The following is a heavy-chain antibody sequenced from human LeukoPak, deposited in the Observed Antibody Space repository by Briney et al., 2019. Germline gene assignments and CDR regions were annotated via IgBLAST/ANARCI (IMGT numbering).Heavy chain of an antibody. D-gene: IGHD2-15*01. CDR1: GGSVSSGGYY. J-gene: IGHJ4*02. Sequence: SETLSLTCTVSGGSVSSGGYYWSWIRQPAGKGLEWIGRIYTSGSSNYNPSLKSRVTISVDTSKNQFSLKLNSVTAADTALYYCAREGCSGGSCCFDYWGQGILVTVSS. V-gene: IGHV4-61*10. CDR3: AREGCSGGSCCFDY. CDR2: IYTSGSS.